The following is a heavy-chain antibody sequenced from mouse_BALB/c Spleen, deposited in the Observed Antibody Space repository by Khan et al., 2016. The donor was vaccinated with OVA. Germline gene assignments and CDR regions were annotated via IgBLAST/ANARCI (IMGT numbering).Heavy chain of an antibody. Sequence: QIQLVQSGPELKKPGETVKISCKASGYTFTIYGMNWVRQAPGKGLKWMGWINPYTGDPTYADDFKGRFAFSLETSASTAFLQINNLKNEDTATDFGARVGYKGAMDYWGQGTSGTGSS. J-gene: IGHJ4*01. CDR3: ARVGYKGAMDY. D-gene: IGHD1-1*02. CDR2: INPYTGDP. V-gene: IGHV9-3-1*01. CDR1: GYTFTIYG.